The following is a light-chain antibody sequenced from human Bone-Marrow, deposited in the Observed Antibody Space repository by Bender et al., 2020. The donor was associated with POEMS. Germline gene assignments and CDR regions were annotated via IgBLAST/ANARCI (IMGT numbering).Light chain of an antibody. CDR2: SSH. CDR1: SSNIGAHA. CDR3: AVCDDSLNGWV. Sequence: QSVLTQPPSASGTPGQSVTISCSGGSSNIGAHAVNWYQHLPGTAPKLLIYSSHRRPSEVPDRFSGSRSGTSASLAISGLQAEDEADYYCAVCDDSLNGWVFGGGTKLTVL. J-gene: IGLJ3*02. V-gene: IGLV1-44*01.